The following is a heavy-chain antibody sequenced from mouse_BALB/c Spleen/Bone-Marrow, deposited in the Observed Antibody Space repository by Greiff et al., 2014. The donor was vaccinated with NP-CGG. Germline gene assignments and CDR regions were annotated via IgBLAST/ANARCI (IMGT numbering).Heavy chain of an antibody. Sequence: QVHVKQSGAEVMRPGSSVNISCKASGYAFSNYGMNWVKQRPGQGLESIGQIYPGDGDTNYNGKFKGRVTLTADKSSSTAYMQLGSLASEDSAVYFWASVYGGGRGCAMDCWGQGTSVAVSS. J-gene: IGHJ4*01. CDR1: GYAFSNYG. V-gene: IGHV1-80*01. D-gene: IGHD1-1*02. CDR3: ASVYGGGRGCAMDC. CDR2: IYPGDGDT.